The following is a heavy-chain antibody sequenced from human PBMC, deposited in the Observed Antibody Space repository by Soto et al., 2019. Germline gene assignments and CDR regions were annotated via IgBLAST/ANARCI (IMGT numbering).Heavy chain of an antibody. V-gene: IGHV3-33*01. Sequence: GGSLRLSCAASGFTFSDYGMHWVRQAPGKGLEWVAAIWYDGKTEYYADSVKGRFTVSRNNSKSTLFLQMDSLGAEDTAVYYWARPPLPYHYDKSAPPPPNCFAPGGRGTLVTVSS. CDR1: GFTFSDYG. CDR2: IWYDGKTE. CDR3: ARPPLPYHYDKSAPPPPNCFAP. D-gene: IGHD3-22*01. J-gene: IGHJ5*02.